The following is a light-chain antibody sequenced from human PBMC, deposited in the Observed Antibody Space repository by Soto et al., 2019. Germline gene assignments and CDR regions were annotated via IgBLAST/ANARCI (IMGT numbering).Light chain of an antibody. CDR1: SSDVGAYDY. CDR2: DVT. V-gene: IGLV2-14*03. J-gene: IGLJ1*01. Sequence: QSALTQPASVSGSPGQSITISCTGTSSDVGAYDYVSWYQQYPGKAPKLMIYDVTDRPSGVSDRFFGSKSGNTASLTISGLQAEDEADYYCSSYTSGSTPHVFGTGTKLTVL. CDR3: SSYTSGSTPHV.